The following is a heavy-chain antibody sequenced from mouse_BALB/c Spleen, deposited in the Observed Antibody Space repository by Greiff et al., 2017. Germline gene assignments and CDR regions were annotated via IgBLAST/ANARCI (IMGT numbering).Heavy chain of an antibody. CDR2: ISYDGSN. CDR3: ARENLYAMDY. J-gene: IGHJ4*01. CDR1: GYSITSGYY. V-gene: IGHV3-6*02. Sequence: DVKLQESGPGLVKPSQSLSLTCSVTGYSITSGYYWNWIRQFPGNKLEWMGYISYDGSNNYNPSLKNRISITRDTSKNQFFLKLNSVTTEDTATYYCARENLYAMDYWGQGTSVTVSS.